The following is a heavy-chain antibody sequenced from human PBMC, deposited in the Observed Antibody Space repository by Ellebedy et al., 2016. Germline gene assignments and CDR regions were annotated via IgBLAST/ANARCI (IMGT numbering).Heavy chain of an antibody. D-gene: IGHD4-17*01. CDR1: GFTFSSYS. J-gene: IGHJ6*02. CDR3: AGVTTTYYYYGMDV. V-gene: IGHV3-48*04. Sequence: GESLKISXAASGFTFSSYSMNWVRQAPGKGLEWVSYISSSSSTIYYADSVNGRFTISRDNAKNSLYLQMNSLRAEDTAVYYCAGVTTTYYYYGMDVWGQGTTVTVSS. CDR2: ISSSSSTI.